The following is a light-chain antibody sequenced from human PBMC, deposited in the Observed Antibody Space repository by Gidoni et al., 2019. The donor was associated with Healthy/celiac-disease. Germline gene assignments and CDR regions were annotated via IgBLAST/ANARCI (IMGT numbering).Light chain of an antibody. CDR1: SSDVGSYNL. V-gene: IGLV2-23*02. J-gene: IGLJ2*01. CDR2: EVR. CDR3: CSYAGSTTFGV. Sequence: QSALPQPATVSGSPGQSITISCTGTSSDVGSYNLVPWYQQHPGKAPKLMIYEVRKRPSGVSNRFSVSKSGNTASLTISGLQAEDESDYYCCSYAGSTTFGVFGGGTKLTVL.